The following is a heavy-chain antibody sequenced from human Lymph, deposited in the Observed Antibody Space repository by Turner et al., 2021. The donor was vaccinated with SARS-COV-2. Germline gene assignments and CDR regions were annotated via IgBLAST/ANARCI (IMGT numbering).Heavy chain of an antibody. CDR1: GFTFGDYS. Sequence: EVQLVESGGGLVQPGRSLRLSCIASGFTFGDYSMSWVHQAAGKVLEWVGFIRRKAYGGTTQYAASVKGRFTISRDDSKSIAYLQMHSLKTEDTAVYYCTRVKYCSGGSCYGYHFDYWGQGSLVTVSS. V-gene: IGHV3-49*04. CDR2: IRRKAYGGTT. CDR3: TRVKYCSGGSCYGYHFDY. D-gene: IGHD2-15*01. J-gene: IGHJ4*02.